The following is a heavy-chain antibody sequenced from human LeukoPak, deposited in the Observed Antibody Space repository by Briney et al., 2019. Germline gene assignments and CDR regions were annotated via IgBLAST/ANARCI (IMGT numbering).Heavy chain of an antibody. CDR3: ARWGYSSERYYYMDV. CDR1: GGSISSGSYY. CDR2: IYTSGST. Sequence: KTSETLSLTCTVSGGSISSGSYYWSWIRQPAGKGLEWIGRIYTSGSTNYNPSLKSRVTISVDTSKNQFSLKLSSVTAADTAVYYCARWGYSSERYYYMDVWGKGTTVTVSS. V-gene: IGHV4-61*02. J-gene: IGHJ6*03. D-gene: IGHD6-19*01.